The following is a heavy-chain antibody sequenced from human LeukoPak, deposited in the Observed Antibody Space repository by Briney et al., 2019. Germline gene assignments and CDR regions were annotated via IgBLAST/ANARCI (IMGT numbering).Heavy chain of an antibody. CDR3: ARRGEFDFWSGYYY. D-gene: IGHD3-3*01. Sequence: GGSLRLSCAAFGFTVSANYTSWVRQAPGKGLEWVSIIYSDGRTLYADSVKGRFTISRDNSKNTVYLQMNSLGAEDTGVYYCARRGEFDFWSGYYYWGRGTLVTVSP. J-gene: IGHJ4*02. CDR2: IYSDGRT. V-gene: IGHV3-53*01. CDR1: GFTVSANY.